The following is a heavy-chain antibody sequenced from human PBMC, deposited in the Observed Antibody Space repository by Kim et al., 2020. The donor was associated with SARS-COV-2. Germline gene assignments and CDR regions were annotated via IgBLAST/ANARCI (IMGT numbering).Heavy chain of an antibody. CDR3: AKDQAIVATIPDSSLYYYDSSGYYSIGSGFDY. D-gene: IGHD3-22*01. J-gene: IGHJ4*02. CDR2: ISGSGGST. V-gene: IGHV3-23*01. Sequence: GGSLRLSCAASGFTFSSYAMSWVRQAPGKGLEWVSAISGSGGSTYYADSVKGRFTISRDNSKNTLYLQMNSLRAEDTAVYYCAKDQAIVATIPDSSLYYYDSSGYYSIGSGFDYWGQGTLVTVSS. CDR1: GFTFSSYA.